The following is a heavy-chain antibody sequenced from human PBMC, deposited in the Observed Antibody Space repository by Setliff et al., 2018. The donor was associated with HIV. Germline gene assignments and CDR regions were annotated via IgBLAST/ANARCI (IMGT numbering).Heavy chain of an antibody. Sequence: SETLSLTCVVSGNSISSGYYWGWVRQPPGKGLEWIGSIYHTGSTYYNPSLKGRVTISVDTSKNQSSLKLTSLTAADTAVYYCARIDGEAADTNYWGQGTLVTVSS. D-gene: IGHD6-13*01. CDR2: IYHTGST. V-gene: IGHV4-38-2*01. CDR1: GNSISSGYY. J-gene: IGHJ4*02. CDR3: ARIDGEAADTNY.